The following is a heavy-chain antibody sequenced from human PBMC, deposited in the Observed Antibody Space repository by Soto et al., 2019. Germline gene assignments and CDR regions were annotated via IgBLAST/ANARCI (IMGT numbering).Heavy chain of an antibody. J-gene: IGHJ4*02. V-gene: IGHV4-59*01. Sequence: SDALSPTFIHSGRPIRCCYWSWMWKPPSSGLELIGYIYYSGTTSYNPSLNSRVTMSVDTSKNQFSLKVNSVTAADTAVYYCARESYYGSGATVVAYWGQGTLVTVSS. CDR2: IYYSGTT. D-gene: IGHD3-10*01. CDR3: ARESYYGSGATVVAY. CDR1: GRPIRCCY.